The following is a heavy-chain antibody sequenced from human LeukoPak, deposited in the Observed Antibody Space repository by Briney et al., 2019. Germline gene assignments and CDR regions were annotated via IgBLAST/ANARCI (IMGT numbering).Heavy chain of an antibody. J-gene: IGHJ4*02. V-gene: IGHV4-59*08. CDR2: IYYSGST. CDR1: GGSISSYY. Sequence: PSETLSLTCTVSGGSISSYYWSWIRQPPGKGLEWIGYIYYSGSTNYNPSLKSRVTISVDTSKNQFSLKLSSVTAADTAVYYCAGSPSGSYAQIDYWGQGTLVTVSS. D-gene: IGHD1-26*01. CDR3: AGSPSGSYAQIDY.